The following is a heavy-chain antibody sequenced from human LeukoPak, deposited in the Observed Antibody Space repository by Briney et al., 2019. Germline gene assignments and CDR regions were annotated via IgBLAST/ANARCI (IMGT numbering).Heavy chain of an antibody. CDR2: IYYSGST. CDR3: ARNYYDGNRYRHFEY. Sequence: SETLSLTCTVSRGSIRSYYWSWIRQPPGKGLEWIGYIYYSGSTNYNPSLKSRVTISVDTSRNQFSLKLTSVTAADTAVYYCARNYYDGNRYRHFEYWGQGTLVTVSS. V-gene: IGHV4-59*01. J-gene: IGHJ4*02. D-gene: IGHD3-22*01. CDR1: RGSIRSYY.